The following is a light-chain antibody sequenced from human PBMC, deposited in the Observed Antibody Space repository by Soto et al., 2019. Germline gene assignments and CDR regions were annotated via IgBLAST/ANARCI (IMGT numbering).Light chain of an antibody. Sequence: EIVLTQSPGTLSLSPGERATLSCRASQSVSSSYVAWYQQKPRQSPRLLIYGASSRATGIPDRFSGSGSGTDFTLTISRLEPEDFAVYYCQQYGSSPWTFGQGTKVDIK. CDR1: QSVSSSY. CDR2: GAS. V-gene: IGKV3-20*01. J-gene: IGKJ1*01. CDR3: QQYGSSPWT.